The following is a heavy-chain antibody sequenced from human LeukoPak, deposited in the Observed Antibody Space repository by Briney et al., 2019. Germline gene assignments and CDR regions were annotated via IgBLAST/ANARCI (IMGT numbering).Heavy chain of an antibody. Sequence: SETLSLTCAVCGGSFSGYYWSWIRQPPGKGLEWIGEINHSGSTNYNPSLKSRVAISVDKSKNQFSLNLSSVTAADTAVYFCARDAYSSGSDTFDIWGRGTMVTVSS. CDR2: INHSGST. V-gene: IGHV4-34*01. D-gene: IGHD6-19*01. CDR3: ARDAYSSGSDTFDI. J-gene: IGHJ3*02. CDR1: GGSFSGYY.